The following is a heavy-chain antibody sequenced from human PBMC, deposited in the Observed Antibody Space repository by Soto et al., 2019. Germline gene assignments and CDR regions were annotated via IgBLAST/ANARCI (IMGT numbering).Heavy chain of an antibody. Sequence: PGVTLRLPGSASGITFSSYSMKRGRQAPGKGLEWVSSISSSSSYIYYADSVKGRFTISRDSAKNSLYLQMNSLRAEGTAVYYCASDYQHYDILTGRNWFESWCRGALVSVSS. D-gene: IGHD3-9*01. CDR1: GITFSSYS. CDR2: ISSSSSYI. V-gene: IGHV3-21*01. J-gene: IGHJ5*02. CDR3: ASDYQHYDILTGRNWFES.